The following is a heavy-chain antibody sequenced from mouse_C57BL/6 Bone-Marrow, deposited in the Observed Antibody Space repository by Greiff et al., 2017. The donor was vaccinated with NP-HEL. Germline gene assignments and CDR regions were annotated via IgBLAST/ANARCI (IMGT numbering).Heavy chain of an antibody. D-gene: IGHD2-12*01. CDR3: ASDSYYYAMDY. CDR1: GYTFTSYW. Sequence: QVQLQQPGAELVMPGASVKLSCKASGYTFTSYWMHWVKQRPGQGLEWIGEIDPSDSYTNYNQKFKGKSTLTVDKSSSTAYMQLNSLTSEYSAVYDCASDSYYYAMDYWGQGTSVTVSS. V-gene: IGHV1-69*01. J-gene: IGHJ4*01. CDR2: IDPSDSYT.